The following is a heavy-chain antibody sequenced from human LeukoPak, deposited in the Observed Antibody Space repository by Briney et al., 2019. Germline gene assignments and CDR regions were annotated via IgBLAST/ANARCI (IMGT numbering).Heavy chain of an antibody. V-gene: IGHV3-7*01. CDR3: ARDLDY. Sequence: GGSLRLSCAASKFTFSTYLMSWVRQAPGKGPEWVASIKQDGTEKYYVDSVKGRFTISRDNAKNSLYLQMNSLRAEDTGVYYCARDLDYWGQGTLVTVSS. J-gene: IGHJ4*02. CDR1: KFTFSTYL. CDR2: IKQDGTEK.